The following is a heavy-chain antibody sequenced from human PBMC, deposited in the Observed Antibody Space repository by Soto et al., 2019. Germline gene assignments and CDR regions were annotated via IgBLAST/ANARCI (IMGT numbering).Heavy chain of an antibody. V-gene: IGHV5-10-1*01. J-gene: IGHJ4*02. CDR2: IDPSDSQT. CDR3: ARQIYDSDTGPNFQYYFDS. CDR1: GYSFAGYW. D-gene: IGHD3-22*01. Sequence: GESLKISCKGSGYSFAGYWITWVRQKPGKGLEWMGRIDPSDSQTYYSPTFRGHVTISATKSITTVFLQCSSLRASDTAMYYCARQIYDSDTGPNFQYYFDSWGQGTPVTVSS.